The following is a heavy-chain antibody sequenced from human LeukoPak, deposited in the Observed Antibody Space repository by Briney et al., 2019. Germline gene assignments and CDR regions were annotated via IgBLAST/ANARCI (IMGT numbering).Heavy chain of an antibody. CDR1: GDSITSYY. V-gene: IGHV4-4*07. Sequence: SETLSLTCTVSGDSITSYYWSWIRQPAGKGLEWIGRIYTSGSTYYNPSLKSRVTISVDTSKNQFSLKLSSVTAADTAVYYCARVRITRRLGAYYYYYYYMDVWGKGTTVTVSS. D-gene: IGHD3-10*01. CDR3: ARVRITRRLGAYYYYYYYMDV. CDR2: IYTSGST. J-gene: IGHJ6*03.